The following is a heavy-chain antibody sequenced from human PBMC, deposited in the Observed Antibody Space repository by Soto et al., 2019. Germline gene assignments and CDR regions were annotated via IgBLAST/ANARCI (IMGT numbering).Heavy chain of an antibody. CDR3: AKDGYCSGGSCYYYYYYMDV. CDR2: ISGSGGST. D-gene: IGHD2-15*01. J-gene: IGHJ6*03. CDR1: GFTFSSYA. V-gene: IGHV3-23*01. Sequence: GGSLSLSCAASGFTFSSYAMSWVRQAPGKGLEWVSAISGSGGSTYYADSVKGRFTISRDNSKNTLYLQMNSLRAEDTAVYYCAKDGYCSGGSCYYYYYYMDVWGKGTTVTVSS.